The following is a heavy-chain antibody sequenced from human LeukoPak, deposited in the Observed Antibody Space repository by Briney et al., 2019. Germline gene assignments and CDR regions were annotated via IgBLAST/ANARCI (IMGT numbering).Heavy chain of an antibody. CDR3: AIGRLRGRSGGTFDY. CDR2: VNYSGST. V-gene: IGHV4-34*01. CDR1: GGSFSAYY. J-gene: IGHJ4*02. D-gene: IGHD5-12*01. Sequence: SETLSLTCAVNGGSFSAYYWSWIRQPPGKGLEWIGEVNYSGSTNYNPPLKTRVTISVDSSKNQFSLKLSSLTAADTAVYYCAIGRLRGRSGGTFDYWGQGTLVTVSS.